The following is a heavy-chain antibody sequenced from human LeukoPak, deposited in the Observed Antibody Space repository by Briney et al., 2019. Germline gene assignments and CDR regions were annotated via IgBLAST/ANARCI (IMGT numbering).Heavy chain of an antibody. CDR3: AKEWSAFDI. CDR2: IGGSASNI. J-gene: IGHJ3*02. CDR1: GLTVTDYY. Sequence: GGSLRLSCAASGLTVTDYYMHWIRQAPGKGLEWVSFIGGSASNIYYADSVKGRFTISRDNAKNSLYLQMNSLRAEDTAVYCCAKEWSAFDIWGQGTMVTVSS. V-gene: IGHV3-11*04. D-gene: IGHD2-15*01.